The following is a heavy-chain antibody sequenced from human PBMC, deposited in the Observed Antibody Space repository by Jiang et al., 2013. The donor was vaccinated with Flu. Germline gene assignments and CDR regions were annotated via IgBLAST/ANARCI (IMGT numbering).Heavy chain of an antibody. Sequence: GPGLVKPSETLSLTCTVSGYSISSGYYWGWIRQPPGKGLEWIGSIYHSGSTYYNPSLKSRVTISVDTSKNQFSLKLSSVTAADTAVYYCARDSGIGGREHNYYYYYGMDVWGQGTTVTVSS. CDR2: IYHSGST. J-gene: IGHJ6*02. V-gene: IGHV4-38-2*02. CDR3: ARDSGIGGREHNYYYYYGMDV. CDR1: GYSISSGYY. D-gene: IGHD1-26*01.